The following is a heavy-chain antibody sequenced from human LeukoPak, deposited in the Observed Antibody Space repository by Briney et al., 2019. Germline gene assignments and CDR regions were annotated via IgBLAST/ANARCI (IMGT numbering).Heavy chain of an antibody. Sequence: SVKVSCKASGGTFSSYAISWVRQAPGQGLEWMGGIIPIFGTANYAQKFRGRVTITADESTSTAYMELSSLRSEDTAVYYCARDRAGYCSSTSCYSWLDPWGQGTLVTVSS. D-gene: IGHD2-2*01. J-gene: IGHJ5*02. CDR2: IIPIFGTA. V-gene: IGHV1-69*13. CDR3: ARDRAGYCSSTSCYSWLDP. CDR1: GGTFSSYA.